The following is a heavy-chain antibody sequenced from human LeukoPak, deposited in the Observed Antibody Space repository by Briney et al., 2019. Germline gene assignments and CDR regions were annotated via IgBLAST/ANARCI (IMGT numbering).Heavy chain of an antibody. CDR2: INHSGST. V-gene: IGHV4-34*01. CDR3: ARGYHDPYYYDSSGHYGD. D-gene: IGHD3-22*01. Sequence: SETLSLTCAVYGGSFSGYYWSWIRQPPGKGLEWIGEINHSGSTNYNPSLKSRVTISVDTSKNQFSLKLSSVTAADTAVYYCARGYHDPYYYDSSGHYGDWGQGTLVTVSS. CDR1: GGSFSGYY. J-gene: IGHJ4*02.